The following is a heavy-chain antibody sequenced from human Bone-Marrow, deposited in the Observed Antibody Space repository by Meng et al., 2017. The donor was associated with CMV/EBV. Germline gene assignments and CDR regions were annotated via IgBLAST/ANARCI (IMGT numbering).Heavy chain of an antibody. V-gene: IGHV3-30*02. Sequence: GESLKISCATSGFTFSTFAMHWVRQAPGKGLEWVAVVWSDGSNKYYADSVKGRFTISRDNSKNTLYLQMNSLRAEDTAVYYCAKDRGGSGSYEVDYWGQGTLVTVSS. D-gene: IGHD3-10*01. CDR3: AKDRGGSGSYEVDY. CDR2: VWSDGSNK. J-gene: IGHJ4*02. CDR1: GFTFSTFA.